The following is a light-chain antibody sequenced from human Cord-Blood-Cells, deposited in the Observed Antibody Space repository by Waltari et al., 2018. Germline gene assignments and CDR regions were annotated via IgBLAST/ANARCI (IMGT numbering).Light chain of an antibody. CDR2: GKT. V-gene: IGLV3-19*01. J-gene: IGLJ3*02. CDR3: NSRDRSGNHLV. Sequence: SSELTQDPAVSVALGQTVRITCPGDSLRSYYASWYQQKPGQAPVLVIYGKTNRPSGIPDRFSGASSGNTASLTITGAQAEDEADYYCNSRDRSGNHLVFGGGTKLTVL. CDR1: SLRSYY.